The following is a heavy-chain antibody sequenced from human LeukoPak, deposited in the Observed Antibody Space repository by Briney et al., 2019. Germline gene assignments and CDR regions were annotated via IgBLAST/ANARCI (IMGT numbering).Heavy chain of an antibody. CDR2: ISGSGGST. CDR1: GFTFSSYA. V-gene: IGHV3-23*01. J-gene: IGHJ4*02. Sequence: TGGSLRLSCAASGFTFSSYAMSWVRQAPGKGLEWVSAISGSGGSTYYADSVKGRFTISGDNSKNTLYLQMNSLRAEDTAVYYCAKGADITMIVVVTSFDYWGQGTLVTVSS. D-gene: IGHD3-22*01. CDR3: AKGADITMIVVVTSFDY.